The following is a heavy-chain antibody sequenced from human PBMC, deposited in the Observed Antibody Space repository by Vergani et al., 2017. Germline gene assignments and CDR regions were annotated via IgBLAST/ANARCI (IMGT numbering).Heavy chain of an antibody. D-gene: IGHD1-26*01. CDR3: ASKRGACRAAYCHSYDF. CDR2: MDYSVST. V-gene: IGHV4-39*01. Sequence: QVQLQESGPGLVKPSETLSLTCTVSGDSVISTDYHWGWIRQPPGQGLEWIGSMDYSVSTSYNPSLVSRISISFETPKNQFSLRLTSVPAADTAVYYCASKRGACRAAYCHSYDFWGPGTLVGVSS. CDR1: GDSVISTDYH. J-gene: IGHJ4*02.